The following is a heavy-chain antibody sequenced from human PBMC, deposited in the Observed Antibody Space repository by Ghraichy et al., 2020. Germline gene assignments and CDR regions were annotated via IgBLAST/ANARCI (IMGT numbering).Heavy chain of an antibody. CDR3: ARGSRVVRFFYYDGMDV. Sequence: GGSLRLSCVGSGSTFSSYSMNWVRQSPGKGLEWVSYITGSSRTTSYADSVKGRFTISRDNAQNSLYLQRNSLRDDDTAVYYCARGSRVVRFFYYDGMDVWGQGTTVIVSS. CDR2: ITGSSRTT. D-gene: IGHD4-23*01. J-gene: IGHJ6*02. V-gene: IGHV3-48*02. CDR1: GSTFSSYS.